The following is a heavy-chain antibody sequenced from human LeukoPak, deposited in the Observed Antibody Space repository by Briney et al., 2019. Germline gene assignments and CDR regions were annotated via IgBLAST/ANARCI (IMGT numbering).Heavy chain of an antibody. CDR3: ARHAGGISATGTRPFDY. CDR2: IYYSGST. D-gene: IGHD6-13*01. J-gene: IGHJ4*02. V-gene: IGHV4-39*01. Sequence: SETLSLTCTVSGASFSSSTYYWGWIRQPPGKGLEWIGSIYYSGSTYYNPSLKSLVTMSVDTSKNQFPLKLSSVTAADTAVYYCARHAGGISATGTRPFDYWGQGTLVTVSS. CDR1: GASFSSSTYY.